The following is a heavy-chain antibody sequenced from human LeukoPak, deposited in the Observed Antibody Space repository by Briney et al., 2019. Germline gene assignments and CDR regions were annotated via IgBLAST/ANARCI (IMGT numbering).Heavy chain of an antibody. CDR3: AREYEGSGDGMDV. Sequence: SLRLSCAASGYTLDEYAIHWVPHAPRKGLECVSGISWNSGSIGYADSVRGRFTISRENAKNYLYLQMNSLRAEDTALYYCAREYEGSGDGMDVWGQGATVTVSS. J-gene: IGHJ6*02. V-gene: IGHV3-9*01. CDR1: GYTLDEYA. CDR2: ISWNSGSI. D-gene: IGHD3-10*01.